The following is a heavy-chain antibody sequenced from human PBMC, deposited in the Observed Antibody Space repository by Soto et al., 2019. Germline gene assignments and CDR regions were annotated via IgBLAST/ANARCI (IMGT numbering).Heavy chain of an antibody. Sequence: LRLSCAASGFTFSSYGMHWVRQAPGKGLEWVAVISYDGSNKYYADSVKGRFTISRDNSKNTLYLQMNSLRAEDTAVYYCAIGGRYYPSAFDIWGQGTMVTVS. D-gene: IGHD1-26*01. J-gene: IGHJ3*02. CDR1: GFTFSSYG. V-gene: IGHV3-30*03. CDR2: ISYDGSNK. CDR3: AIGGRYYPSAFDI.